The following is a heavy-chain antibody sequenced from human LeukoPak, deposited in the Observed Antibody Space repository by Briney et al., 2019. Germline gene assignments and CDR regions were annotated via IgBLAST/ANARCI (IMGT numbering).Heavy chain of an antibody. Sequence: GGSLRLSCAASGFTFSNYAMHWVRQAPGKGLEYVSGISSNGGSTFYASSVKGRFTISRDNSKNTLYLQMGSLRAEDMAVYYCARRTALEQYFDYWGQGTLVTVSS. V-gene: IGHV3-64*01. J-gene: IGHJ4*02. D-gene: IGHD1/OR15-1a*01. CDR2: ISSNGGST. CDR1: GFTFSNYA. CDR3: ARRTALEQYFDY.